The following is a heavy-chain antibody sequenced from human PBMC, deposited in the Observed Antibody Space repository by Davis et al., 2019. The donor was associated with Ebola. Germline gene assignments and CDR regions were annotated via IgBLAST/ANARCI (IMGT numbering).Heavy chain of an antibody. CDR2: INTNTGNP. J-gene: IGHJ3*01. V-gene: IGHV7-4-1*02. CDR3: ATLPDV. Sequence: ASVKVSCKASGYSFTTYGMHWVRQAPGQGLEWMGWINTNTGNPTYAKAFTGRFVFSFDTSVSTAYLQISSLKAEDTAVYYCATLPDVWGQGTRVTVSS. CDR1: GYSFTTYG.